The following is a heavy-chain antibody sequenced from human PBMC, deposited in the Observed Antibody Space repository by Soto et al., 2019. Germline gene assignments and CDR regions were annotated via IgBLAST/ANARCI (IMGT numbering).Heavy chain of an antibody. CDR1: VGSISSGGYY. CDR2: IYYSGST. J-gene: IGHJ5*02. V-gene: IGHV4-31*03. Sequence: QVQLQESGPGLVKPSQTLSLTCTVSVGSISSGGYYWSWIRQHPGKGLEWIGYIYYSGSTYYNPSLKSRVTISVDTSKNQFSRKLSSVTAADTAVYYCARDSATQDGGNWFDPWGQGTLVTVSS. CDR3: ARDSATQDGGNWFDP. D-gene: IGHD5-12*01.